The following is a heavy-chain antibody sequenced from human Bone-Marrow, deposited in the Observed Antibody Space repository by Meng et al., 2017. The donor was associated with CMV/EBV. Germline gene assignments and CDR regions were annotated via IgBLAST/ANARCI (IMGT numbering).Heavy chain of an antibody. CDR1: GYTLTDYY. Sequence: VQLVRSGAGVKKPGASVKVSCKASGYTLTDYYIHWVRQAPGQWLEWMGWINPNTDANYAQNFQGRVTMTRDTSINTAYMELSRLTSGDTAVYYCARSSGWSRFDYWGQGTLVTVSS. CDR2: INPNTDA. V-gene: IGHV1-2*02. J-gene: IGHJ4*02. D-gene: IGHD6-19*01. CDR3: ARSSGWSRFDY.